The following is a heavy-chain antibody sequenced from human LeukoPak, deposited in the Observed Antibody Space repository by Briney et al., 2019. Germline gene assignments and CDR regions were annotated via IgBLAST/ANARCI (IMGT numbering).Heavy chain of an antibody. CDR1: GISFSDYY. V-gene: IGHV3-11*04. CDR2: ISGSGDTI. D-gene: IGHD2-15*01. CDR3: TRGVAMAI. Sequence: PGGSLRLSCAASGISFSDYYMSWIRQAPGKGLEWIAYISGSGDTIKYADFVEGRFTISRDNAKRSVYLEMNSLTDEDTAVYFCTRGVAMAIWSQGTLVTVPS. J-gene: IGHJ4*02.